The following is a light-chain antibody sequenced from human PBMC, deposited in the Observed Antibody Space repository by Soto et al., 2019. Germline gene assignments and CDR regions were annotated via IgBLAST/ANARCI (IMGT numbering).Light chain of an antibody. CDR1: QSLLFRSDNKNY. Sequence: DIVMTQSPDTLAVSLGERATLNCRSSQSLLFRSDNKNYSAWYQQRPGQPPKVLISWASTREPGVPERFDGSGSGTDFTLTISSLQAEDVAVYDCHQYYSNTPTFGGGTKVEIK. V-gene: IGKV4-1*01. CDR2: WAS. J-gene: IGKJ4*01. CDR3: HQYYSNTPT.